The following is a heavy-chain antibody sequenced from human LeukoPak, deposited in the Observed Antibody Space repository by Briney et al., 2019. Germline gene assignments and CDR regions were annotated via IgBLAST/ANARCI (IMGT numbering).Heavy chain of an antibody. CDR2: INHSGST. CDR3: ARDCIAAAQGAFDI. J-gene: IGHJ3*02. V-gene: IGHV4-34*01. Sequence: KPSETLSLTCAVYGGSFSGYYWSWIRQPPGKGLEWIGEINHSGSTNYNPSPKSRVTISVDTSKNQFSLKLSSVTAADTAVYYCARDCIAAAQGAFDIWGQGTMVTVSS. CDR1: GGSFSGYY. D-gene: IGHD6-13*01.